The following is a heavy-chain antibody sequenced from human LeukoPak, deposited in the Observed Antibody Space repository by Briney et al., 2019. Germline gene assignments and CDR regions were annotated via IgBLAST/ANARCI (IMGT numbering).Heavy chain of an antibody. CDR1: GGSFSGYY. CDR3: ARLRYCSGGSCYHYFDY. V-gene: IGHV4-34*01. CDR2: INHSGST. Sequence: SETLSLTCAVYGGSFSGYYWSWIRQPPGKGLEWIGEINHSGSTNYNPSLKSRVTISVDTSKNQFSLKLSSVTAADTAVYYCARLRYCSGGSCYHYFDYWGQGTLVTVSS. D-gene: IGHD2-15*01. J-gene: IGHJ4*02.